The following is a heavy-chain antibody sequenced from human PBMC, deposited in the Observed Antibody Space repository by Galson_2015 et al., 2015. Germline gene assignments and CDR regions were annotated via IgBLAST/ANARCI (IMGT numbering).Heavy chain of an antibody. Sequence: SLRLSCAASEFTFSNYWMDWVRQAPGKGLVRVSRINSDGNSTTYADSVKGRFTISRDNAKNTLYLQMNSLRAEDTAVYYCARGYCSRTSCLIDYWGQGTLVTVSS. D-gene: IGHD2-2*01. V-gene: IGHV3-74*01. J-gene: IGHJ4*02. CDR3: ARGYCSRTSCLIDY. CDR2: INSDGNST. CDR1: EFTFSNYW.